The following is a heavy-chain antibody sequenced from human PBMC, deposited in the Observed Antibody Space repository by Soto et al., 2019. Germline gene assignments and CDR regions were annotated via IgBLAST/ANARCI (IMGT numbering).Heavy chain of an antibody. CDR2: IYNGATT. V-gene: IGHV4-59*01. CDR3: ARAKTGSYHSPFDY. Sequence: WIWIRQTPGKGLEWIGHIYNGATTDYNPSLKSRLTILIDTPRNQFSLTVTSVTAADTAVYFCARAKTGSYHSPFDYWGPGARVTVSA. J-gene: IGHJ4*02. D-gene: IGHD1-26*01.